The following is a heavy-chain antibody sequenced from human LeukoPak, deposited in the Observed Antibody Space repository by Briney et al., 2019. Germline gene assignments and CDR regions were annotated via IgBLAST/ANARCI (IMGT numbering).Heavy chain of an antibody. D-gene: IGHD2-15*01. V-gene: IGHV1-2*02. J-gene: IGHJ3*01. CDR1: GYTFTDYY. CDR2: LNPNNGDT. Sequence: ASVKVSCKASGYTFTDYYMHWVRQAPGQGLEWMGWLNPNNGDTGSAQKFQGRVTMTRDTSIRTAYMELSRLTSDDTAIYYCAREPLAVTAANNAFDFWGQGTMVTVPS. CDR3: AREPLAVTAANNAFDF.